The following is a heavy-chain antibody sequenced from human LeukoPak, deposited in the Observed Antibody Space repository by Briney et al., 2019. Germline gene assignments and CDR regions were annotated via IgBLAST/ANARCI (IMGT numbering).Heavy chain of an antibody. CDR1: GGSFSGYY. Sequence: SETLSLTCAVYGGSFSGYYWSWIRQPPGKGLEWIGEINHSGSTNYNPSLKSRVTISVDTSKNQFSLKLSSVTAADTAVYYCARGKDWNNSNRGQGTLVTVSS. J-gene: IGHJ4*02. D-gene: IGHD1/OR15-1a*01. CDR2: INHSGST. V-gene: IGHV4-34*01. CDR3: ARGKDWNNSN.